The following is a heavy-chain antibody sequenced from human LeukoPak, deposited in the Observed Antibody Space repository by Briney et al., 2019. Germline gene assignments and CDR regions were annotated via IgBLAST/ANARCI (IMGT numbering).Heavy chain of an antibody. CDR3: AREGKEIKGYLFFDI. Sequence: ASVKVSCKASGYTFINFYMHWVRQAPGQGLEWMGRIHPSGGSTSYAQKLHGRVTMTSDTSINTLYMELNSLASEDTAVYYCAREGKEIKGYLFFDIWGQGTMVTASS. CDR2: IHPSGGST. J-gene: IGHJ3*02. CDR1: GYTFINFY. D-gene: IGHD1-1*01. V-gene: IGHV1-46*04.